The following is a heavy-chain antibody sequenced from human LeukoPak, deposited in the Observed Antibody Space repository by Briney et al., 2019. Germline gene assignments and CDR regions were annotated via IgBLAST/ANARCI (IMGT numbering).Heavy chain of an antibody. V-gene: IGHV4-59*12. D-gene: IGHD5-18*01. CDR1: GGSISSYY. CDR2: IYYSGST. Sequence: SETLSLTCTVSGGSISSYYWSWIRQPPGKGLEWIGYIYYSGSTNYNPSLKSQVTISVDTSKNQFSLKLSSVTAADTAVYYCASNSYGRYYFDYWGQGTLVTVSS. CDR3: ASNSYGRYYFDY. J-gene: IGHJ4*02.